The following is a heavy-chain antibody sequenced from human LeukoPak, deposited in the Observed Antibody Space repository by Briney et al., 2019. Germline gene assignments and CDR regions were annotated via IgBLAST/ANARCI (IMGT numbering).Heavy chain of an antibody. V-gene: IGHV1-2*02. CDR2: INPNSGGT. D-gene: IGHD6-19*01. Sequence: ASVKVSCKASGYTFTGYYMHWVRQAPGQGLEWMGWINPNSGGTNYAQKLQGRVTMTTDTSTSTAYMELRSLRSDDTAVYYCARQIARSSGWYDRDYWGQGTLVTVSS. J-gene: IGHJ4*02. CDR3: ARQIARSSGWYDRDY. CDR1: GYTFTGYY.